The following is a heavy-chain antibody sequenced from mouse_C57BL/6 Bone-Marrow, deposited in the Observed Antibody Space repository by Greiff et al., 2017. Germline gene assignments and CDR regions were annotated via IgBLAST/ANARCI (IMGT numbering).Heavy chain of an antibody. CDR2: INPSTGGT. CDR1: GYSFTSYY. V-gene: IGHV1-42*01. CDR3: ARMAYYSNYDFAY. J-gene: IGHJ3*01. Sequence: VQLQQSGPELVKPGASVKISCQASGYSFTSYYMNWVKQSPEKSLEWIGEINPSTGGTTYNQKFKAKATLTVDKSSSTAYMQLKSLTSEDSAVYYCARMAYYSNYDFAYWGQGTLVTVSA. D-gene: IGHD2-5*01.